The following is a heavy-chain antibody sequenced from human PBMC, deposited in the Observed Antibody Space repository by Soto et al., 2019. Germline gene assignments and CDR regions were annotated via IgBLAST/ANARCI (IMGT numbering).Heavy chain of an antibody. Sequence: SVTVGCSASGGTFGSDSISWVRQAPGQGLEWMGGIIPIFVTANYAQKFQGRVTITADESTSTAYMELSSLSSEDTAVYYCASESAGGIMDVWRQGTTVTVSS. V-gene: IGHV1-69*13. CDR2: IIPIFVTA. CDR3: ASESAGGIMDV. D-gene: IGHD3-16*01. J-gene: IGHJ6*02. CDR1: GGTFGSDS.